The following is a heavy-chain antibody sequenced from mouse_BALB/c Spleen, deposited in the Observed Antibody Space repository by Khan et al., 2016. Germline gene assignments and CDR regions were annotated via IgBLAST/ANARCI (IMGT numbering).Heavy chain of an antibody. J-gene: IGHJ1*01. CDR2: LSYSGST. CDR1: GYSITSDYA. CDR3: ARAPPRWYFDV. Sequence: VQLKQSGPGLVKPSQSLSLTCTVTGYSITSDYAWNWIRQFPGNKMEWMGYLSYSGSTSYKPSIKSRISINRATSTNQFFLQLNSVTTEDTATYYCARAPPRWYFDVWGAGTTVTVSS. V-gene: IGHV3-2*02.